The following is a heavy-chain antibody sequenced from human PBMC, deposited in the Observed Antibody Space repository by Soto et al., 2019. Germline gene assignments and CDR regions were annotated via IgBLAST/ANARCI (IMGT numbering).Heavy chain of an antibody. CDR2: IYYSGST. CDR3: ARVIAVNYYYYGMDV. D-gene: IGHD6-19*01. V-gene: IGHV4-39*01. CDR1: GGSISSSSYY. J-gene: IGHJ6*02. Sequence: PSETLSLTCTVSGGSISSSSYYWGWLRQPPGKGLEWIGTIYYSGSTYYNPSLKSRVTISVDTSKNQFSLKLSSVTAADTAVYYCARVIAVNYYYYGMDVWGQGTMVTVSS.